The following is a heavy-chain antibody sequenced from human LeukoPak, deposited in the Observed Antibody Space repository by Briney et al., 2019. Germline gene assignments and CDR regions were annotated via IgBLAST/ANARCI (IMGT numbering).Heavy chain of an antibody. J-gene: IGHJ4*02. D-gene: IGHD6-13*01. CDR2: IYYSGST. CDR3: ARHSSSWDLFDY. CDR1: GGSISSYY. Sequence: SETLSLTCTVSGGSISSYYWSWIRQPPGKGLEWIAYIYYSGSTNYNPSLKSRVTISVDTSKNQFSLKLSSVTAADTAVYYCARHSSSWDLFDYWGQGTLVTVSS. V-gene: IGHV4-59*08.